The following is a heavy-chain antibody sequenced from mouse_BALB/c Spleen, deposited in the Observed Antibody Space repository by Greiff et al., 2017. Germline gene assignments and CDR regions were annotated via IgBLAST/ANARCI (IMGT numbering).Heavy chain of an antibody. CDR2: ISSGGGNT. CDR3: ARYPRAMDY. V-gene: IGHV5-9*03. J-gene: IGHJ4*01. Sequence: EVQLVESGGGLVKPGGSLKLSCAASGFTFSSYTMSWVRQTPEKRLEWVATISSGGGNTYYPDSVKGRFTISRDNAKNNLYLQMSSLRSEDTALYYCARYPRAMDYWGQGTSVTVSS. CDR1: GFTFSSYT.